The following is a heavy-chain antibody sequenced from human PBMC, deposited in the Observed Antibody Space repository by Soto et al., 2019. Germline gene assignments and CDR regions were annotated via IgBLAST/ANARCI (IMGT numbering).Heavy chain of an antibody. CDR3: ARVRGSGYEPYYYYYMDV. J-gene: IGHJ6*03. D-gene: IGHD5-12*01. CDR2: IYYSGST. V-gene: IGHV4-59*01. Sequence: PSETLSLTCTVSVGSISSYYWSWIRQPPGKGLEWIGYIYYSGSTNYNPSLKSRVTISVDTSKNQFSLKLSSVTAADTAVYYCARVRGSGYEPYYYYYMDVWGKGTTVTVSS. CDR1: VGSISSYY.